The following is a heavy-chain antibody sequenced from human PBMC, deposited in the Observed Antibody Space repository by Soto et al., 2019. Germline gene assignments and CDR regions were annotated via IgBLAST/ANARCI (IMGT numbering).Heavy chain of an antibody. Sequence: GGSLRLSCAASGFTFSSYAMSWVRQAPGKGLEWVSAISGSGGSTYYADSVKGRFTISRDNSKNTLYLQMNSLRAEDTAVYYCAKDRGQWLVRGYFDYWGQGTLVTVSS. CDR1: GFTFSSYA. CDR3: AKDRGQWLVRGYFDY. J-gene: IGHJ4*02. CDR2: ISGSGGST. D-gene: IGHD6-19*01. V-gene: IGHV3-23*01.